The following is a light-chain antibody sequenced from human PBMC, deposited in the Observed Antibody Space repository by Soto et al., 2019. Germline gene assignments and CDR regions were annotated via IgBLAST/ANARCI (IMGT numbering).Light chain of an antibody. J-gene: IGLJ1*01. CDR1: SSDVGGYNF. Sequence: QSVLTQPASVSGSPGQSITISCTGTSSDVGGYNFVTWYQQYPGKAPKLIIHDVTRRPSGVSNRFSGSKSGTTASLTISGLQAEDEADYFCCSYASRTSDVFGTGNKVTVL. V-gene: IGLV2-14*01. CDR2: DVT. CDR3: CSYASRTSDV.